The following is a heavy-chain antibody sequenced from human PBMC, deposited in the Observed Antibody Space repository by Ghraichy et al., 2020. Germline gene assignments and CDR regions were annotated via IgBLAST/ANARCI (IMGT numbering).Heavy chain of an antibody. CDR3: ARADAFDI. CDR2: INHSGST. J-gene: IGHJ3*02. CDR1: GGSFSGYY. Sequence: SETLSLTCAVYGGSFSGYYWSWIRQPPGKGLEWIGEINHSGSTNYNPSLKSRVTISVDTSKNQFSLKLSSVTAADTAVYYCARADAFDIWGQGTMVTVSS. V-gene: IGHV4-34*01.